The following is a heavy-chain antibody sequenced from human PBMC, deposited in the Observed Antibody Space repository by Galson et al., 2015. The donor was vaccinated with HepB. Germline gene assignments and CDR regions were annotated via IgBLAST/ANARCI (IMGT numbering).Heavy chain of an antibody. CDR3: ARDEGYCGGDCYAP. Sequence: SVKVSCKASGYTFTSYGISWVRQAPGQGLEWMGWISTYNGNTNYAQKLQGRVTMTRDTSTSTVYMKLSSLRSEDTAVYYYARDEGYCGGDCYAPWGQGTLVTVSS. J-gene: IGHJ5*02. D-gene: IGHD2-21*02. CDR1: GYTFTSYG. CDR2: ISTYNGNT. V-gene: IGHV1-18*01.